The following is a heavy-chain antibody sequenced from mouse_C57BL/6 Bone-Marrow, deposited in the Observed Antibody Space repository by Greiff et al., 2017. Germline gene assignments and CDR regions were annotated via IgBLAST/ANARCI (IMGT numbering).Heavy chain of an antibody. Sequence: QVQLKQPGAELVKPGASVKLSCKASGYTFTSYWMHWVKQRPGQGLEWIGMIHPNSGSTNYNEKFKSKATLTVDKSSSTAYMQLSSLTSEDSAVYYCARGYYGSSSWYFDVWGTGTTVTVSS. J-gene: IGHJ1*03. CDR3: ARGYYGSSSWYFDV. CDR2: IHPNSGST. D-gene: IGHD1-1*01. CDR1: GYTFTSYW. V-gene: IGHV1-64*01.